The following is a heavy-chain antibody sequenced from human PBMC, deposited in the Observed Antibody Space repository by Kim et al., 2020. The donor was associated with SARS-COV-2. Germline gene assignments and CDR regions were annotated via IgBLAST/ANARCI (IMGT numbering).Heavy chain of an antibody. CDR2: IIPNFGTA. V-gene: IGHV1-69*13. D-gene: IGHD6-13*01. CDR1: GGTFSSYA. J-gene: IGHJ5*02. CDR3: ARVGDSSSWYWFDP. Sequence: SVKVSCKASGGTFSSYAISWVRQAPGQGLEWMGGIIPNFGTANYAQKFQGRVTITADESTSTAYMELSSLRSEDTAVYYCARVGDSSSWYWFDPWGQGNLVTVSS.